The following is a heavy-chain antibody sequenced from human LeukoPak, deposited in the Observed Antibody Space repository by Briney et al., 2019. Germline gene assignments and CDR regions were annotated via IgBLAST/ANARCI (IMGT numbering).Heavy chain of an antibody. CDR3: ARGRNDFVRPYYFDY. CDR1: GGSISSYY. V-gene: IGHV4-4*09. Sequence: PSETLSLTCTVSGGSISSYYWSWIRQPPGKGLEWIGYIYTSGSTNYNPSLKSRVTISVDTSKNQFSVKLSSVTAADTAVYYCARGRNDFVRPYYFDYWGQGTLVTVSS. J-gene: IGHJ4*02. CDR2: IYTSGST. D-gene: IGHD2-21*02.